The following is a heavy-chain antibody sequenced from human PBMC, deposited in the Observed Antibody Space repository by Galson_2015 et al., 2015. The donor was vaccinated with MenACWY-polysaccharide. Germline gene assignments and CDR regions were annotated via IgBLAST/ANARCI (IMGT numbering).Heavy chain of an antibody. D-gene: IGHD6-13*01. CDR3: ANDGTLAADKLDY. Sequence: SLRLSCAASGFTFSSYGMHWVRQAPGKGLEWVAVISYDGSNKYYADSVKGRFTISRDNSKNTLYLQMNSLRAEDTAVYYCANDGTLAADKLDYWGQGTLVTVPS. J-gene: IGHJ4*02. V-gene: IGHV3-30*18. CDR1: GFTFSSYG. CDR2: ISYDGSNK.